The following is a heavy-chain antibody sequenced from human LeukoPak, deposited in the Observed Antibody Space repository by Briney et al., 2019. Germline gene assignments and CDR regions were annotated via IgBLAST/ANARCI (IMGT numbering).Heavy chain of an antibody. CDR3: ASPLRSRYAFDI. CDR1: GFTYSSYS. Sequence: GGSLRLSCAASGFTYSSYSMNWVRQAPGKGLEWVSYISSGSSTIYYADSVKGRFTISRDNAKNSLYLQMNSLRAKDTAVYYCASPLRSRYAFDIWGQGTMVTVSS. V-gene: IGHV3-48*01. CDR2: ISSGSSTI. J-gene: IGHJ3*02.